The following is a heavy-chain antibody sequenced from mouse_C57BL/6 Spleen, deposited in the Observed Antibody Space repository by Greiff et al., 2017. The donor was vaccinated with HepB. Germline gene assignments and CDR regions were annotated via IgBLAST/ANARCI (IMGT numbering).Heavy chain of an antibody. Sequence: QVQLKQPGAELVRPGSSVKLSCKASGYTFTSYWMHWVKQRPIQGLEWIGNIDPSDSETHYNQKFKDKATLTVDKSSSTAYMQLSSLTSEDSAVYYCASGGSSYEAMDYWGQGTSVTVSS. V-gene: IGHV1-52*01. CDR1: GYTFTSYW. D-gene: IGHD1-1*01. J-gene: IGHJ4*01. CDR2: IDPSDSET. CDR3: ASGGSSYEAMDY.